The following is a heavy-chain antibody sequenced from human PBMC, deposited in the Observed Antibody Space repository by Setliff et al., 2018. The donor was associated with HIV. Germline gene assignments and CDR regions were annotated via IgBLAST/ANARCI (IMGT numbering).Heavy chain of an antibody. Sequence: SSETLSLTCNVSGGSISSYYWSWIRLPPGKGLEWIGYIYYSGTADYNPPLKSRATISIDTSNNQFALKLTSMTAADTAVYFCARLKSASGYFGFDSWGQGTLVTSPQ. D-gene: IGHD5-12*01. CDR1: GGSISSYY. CDR2: IYYSGTA. V-gene: IGHV4-59*08. J-gene: IGHJ4*02. CDR3: ARLKSASGYFGFDS.